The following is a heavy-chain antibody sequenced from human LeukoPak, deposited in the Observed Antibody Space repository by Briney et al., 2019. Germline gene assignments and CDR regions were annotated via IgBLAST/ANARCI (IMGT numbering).Heavy chain of an antibody. V-gene: IGHV4-59*01. CDR1: GGSLRSYY. D-gene: IGHD3-22*01. CDR3: ARVNYDSSGYFFDY. Sequence: SETLSLTCTVCGGSLRSYYWRWIRQPPGKGLEWVGYIYYSGSTYYNPSLKSRVTISVDTTKNQFSLKLSSVTAADTAVYYCARVNYDSSGYFFDYWGQGTLVTVSS. CDR2: IYYSGST. J-gene: IGHJ4*02.